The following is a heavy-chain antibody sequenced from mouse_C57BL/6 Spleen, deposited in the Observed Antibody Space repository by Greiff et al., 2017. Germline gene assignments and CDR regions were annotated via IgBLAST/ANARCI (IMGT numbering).Heavy chain of an antibody. J-gene: IGHJ3*01. CDR3: ARDYYGNYLAY. CDR1: GYTFTDYN. CDR2: INPNNGGT. V-gene: IGHV1-18*01. D-gene: IGHD2-1*01. Sequence: EVQLQQSGPELVKPGASVKIPCKASGYTFTDYNMDWVKQSHGKSLEWIGDINPNNGGTIYNQKFKGKATLTVDQSSSTAYMELRSLTSEDTAVYYCARDYYGNYLAYWGQGTLVTVSA.